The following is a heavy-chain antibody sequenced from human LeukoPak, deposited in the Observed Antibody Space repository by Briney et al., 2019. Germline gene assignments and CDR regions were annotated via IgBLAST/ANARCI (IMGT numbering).Heavy chain of an antibody. J-gene: IGHJ4*02. Sequence: PSETLSLTCAVSGYSISSSYYWGWIRQPPGKGLEWIGSIYYSGSTYYNPSLKSRVTISVDTSKNQFSLKLSSVTAADTAVYYCARRKRGYSYGYDYWGQGTLVTVSS. V-gene: IGHV4-38-2*01. D-gene: IGHD5-18*01. CDR1: GYSISSSYY. CDR2: IYYSGST. CDR3: ARRKRGYSYGYDY.